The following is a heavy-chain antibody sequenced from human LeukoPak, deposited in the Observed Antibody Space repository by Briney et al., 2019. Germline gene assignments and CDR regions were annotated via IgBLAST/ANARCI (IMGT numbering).Heavy chain of an antibody. CDR1: GDSFSYFY. J-gene: IGHJ4*02. CDR3: ASVPSHD. D-gene: IGHD2-2*01. Sequence: SETLSLTCTVSGDSFSYFYWSWIRQPPGKGLEWIGYIYNSGSTNYNPSLKSRVTISLDTSKNQFSLKLSSVTAADTAVYYCASVPSHDWGQGTLVTVSS. CDR2: IYNSGST. V-gene: IGHV4-59*01.